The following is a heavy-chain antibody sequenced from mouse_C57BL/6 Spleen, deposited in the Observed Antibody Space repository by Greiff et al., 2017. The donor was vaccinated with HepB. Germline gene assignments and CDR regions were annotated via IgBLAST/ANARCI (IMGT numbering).Heavy chain of an antibody. CDR1: GFNIKDYY. V-gene: IGHV14-1*01. J-gene: IGHJ1*03. Sequence: EVQLQQSGAELVRPGASVKLSCTASGFNIKDYYMHWVKQRPEQGLEWIGRIDPEDGDTEYAPKFQGKSTMTADTSSNTATLQPSSLTSEDTSVDYCTTGDGNFDVWGTGTTVTVSS. CDR2: IDPEDGDT. D-gene: IGHD2-3*01. CDR3: TTGDGNFDV.